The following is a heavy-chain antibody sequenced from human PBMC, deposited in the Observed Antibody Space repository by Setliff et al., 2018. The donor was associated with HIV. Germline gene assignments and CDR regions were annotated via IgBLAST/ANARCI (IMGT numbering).Heavy chain of an antibody. J-gene: IGHJ4*02. Sequence: ASVKVSCKASGYKLTNYAVHWVRQAPGQRLEWMGWINTANGNTIYSQKFQGRVTITRDTSASTAYMDLSSLRSEDTAVYYYARDDGRSWLIDYWGQGTLVTVSS. V-gene: IGHV1-3*04. CDR1: GYKLTNYA. CDR2: INTANGNT. D-gene: IGHD6-13*01. CDR3: ARDDGRSWLIDY.